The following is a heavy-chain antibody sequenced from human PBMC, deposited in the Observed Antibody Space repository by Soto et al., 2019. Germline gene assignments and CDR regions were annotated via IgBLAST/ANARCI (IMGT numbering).Heavy chain of an antibody. CDR1: GFTFSSYG. D-gene: IGHD1-7*01. V-gene: IGHV3-30*18. J-gene: IGHJ3*02. CDR3: AKDLERTGTTVRAFDI. Sequence: QVQLVESGGGVVQPGRSLRLSCAASGFTFSSYGMHWVRQAPGKGLEWVAVISYDGSNKYYADSVKGRFTISRDNSKNTLYLQMNSLRAEDTAVYYCAKDLERTGTTVRAFDIWGQGTMVTVSS. CDR2: ISYDGSNK.